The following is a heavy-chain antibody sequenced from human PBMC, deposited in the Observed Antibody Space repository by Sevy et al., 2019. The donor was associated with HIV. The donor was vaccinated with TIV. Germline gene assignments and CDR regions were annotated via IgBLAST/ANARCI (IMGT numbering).Heavy chain of an antibody. Sequence: GGSLRLSCAASGFTFSKYWMDWVRQAPGKGLEWVANIKQDAGQKYYVDSVKGRFTISRDNAKNSLYLQMNSLRAEDMAVYFCARDDGNYYFHYWGQGTLVTVSS. J-gene: IGHJ4*02. V-gene: IGHV3-7*01. CDR2: IKQDAGQK. CDR3: ARDDGNYYFHY. D-gene: IGHD1-7*01. CDR1: GFTFSKYW.